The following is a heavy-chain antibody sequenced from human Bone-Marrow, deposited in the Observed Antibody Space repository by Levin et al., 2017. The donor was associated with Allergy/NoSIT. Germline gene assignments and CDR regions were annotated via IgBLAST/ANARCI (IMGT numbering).Heavy chain of an antibody. CDR1: GGSFSGYY. CDR3: ARQQLVRGGLDTRGSVRKNYYYYGMDV. D-gene: IGHD6-13*01. V-gene: IGHV4-34*01. CDR2: INHSGST. Sequence: PSETLSLTCAVYGGSFSGYYWSWIRQPPGKGLEWIGEINHSGSTNYNPSLKSRVTISVDTSKNQFSLKLSSVTAADTAVYYCARQQLVRGGLDTRGSVRKNYYYYGMDVWGQGTTVTVSS. J-gene: IGHJ6*02.